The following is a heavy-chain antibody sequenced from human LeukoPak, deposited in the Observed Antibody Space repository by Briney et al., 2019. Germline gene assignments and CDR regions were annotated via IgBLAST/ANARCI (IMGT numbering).Heavy chain of an antibody. V-gene: IGHV3-30*18. CDR1: GFTFSSYG. J-gene: IGHJ4*02. Sequence: GSLRLSCAASGFTFSSYGMHWVRQAPGKGLEWVAVISYDGSNKYYADSVKGRFTISRDNSKNTLYLQMNSLRAEDTAVYYCAKQVATTVTTVDYWGQGTLVTVSS. D-gene: IGHD4-17*01. CDR2: ISYDGSNK. CDR3: AKQVATTVTTVDY.